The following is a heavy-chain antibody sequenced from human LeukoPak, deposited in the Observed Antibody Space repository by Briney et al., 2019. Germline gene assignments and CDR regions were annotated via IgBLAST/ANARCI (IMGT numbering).Heavy chain of an antibody. CDR2: IYYSGST. J-gene: IGHJ4*02. Sequence: SETLSLTCTVSGGSISSYYWSWIRQPPGRGLEWIGYIYYSGSTNYNPSLKSRVTISVDTSKNQFSLKLSSVTAADTAVYYCARDRYSSSPFDYWGQGTLVTVSS. CDR1: GGSISSYY. D-gene: IGHD6-6*01. CDR3: ARDRYSSSPFDY. V-gene: IGHV4-59*01.